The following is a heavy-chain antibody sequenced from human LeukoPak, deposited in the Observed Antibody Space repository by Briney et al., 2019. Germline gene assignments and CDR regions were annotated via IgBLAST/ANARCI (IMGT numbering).Heavy chain of an antibody. CDR1: GGSFSGYY. V-gene: IGHV4-34*01. CDR3: ARRRPRTFDP. Sequence: SETLSLTCAVYGGSFSGYYWSWIRQPPGKGLEWIGEINHSGSTNYNPSLKSRVIISVDTSKNQFSLKLSSVTAADTAVYYCARRRPRTFDPWGQGTLVTVSS. D-gene: IGHD1-14*01. J-gene: IGHJ5*02. CDR2: INHSGST.